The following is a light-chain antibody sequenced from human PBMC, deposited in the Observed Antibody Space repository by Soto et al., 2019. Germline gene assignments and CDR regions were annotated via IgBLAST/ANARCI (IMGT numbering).Light chain of an antibody. CDR3: QHYGGSPWT. CDR2: GAS. V-gene: IGKV3-20*01. J-gene: IGKJ1*01. CDR1: QSIRSIY. Sequence: EIVLTQSPGTLSLSPGERATLSCRASQSIRSIYLAWYQQKSGQAPRLLIFGASTRITGIPDRFSGSGSGTDFTLTISRLEPEDFAVYYCQHYGGSPWTFGQGTKVDIK.